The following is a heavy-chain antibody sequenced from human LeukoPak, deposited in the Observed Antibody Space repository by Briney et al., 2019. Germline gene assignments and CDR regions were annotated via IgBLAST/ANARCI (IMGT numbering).Heavy chain of an antibody. CDR1: GGSISSHY. CDR2: IYYSGST. D-gene: IGHD3-3*01. CDR3: ARGKTIFGVVTPIDY. J-gene: IGHJ4*02. Sequence: SETLSLTCTVSGGSISSHYWSWIRQPPGKGLEWIGYIYYSGSTNYNPSLKSRVTISVDTSKNQFSLKLSSVTATDPAVYYCARGKTIFGVVTPIDYWGQGTLVTVSS. V-gene: IGHV4-59*11.